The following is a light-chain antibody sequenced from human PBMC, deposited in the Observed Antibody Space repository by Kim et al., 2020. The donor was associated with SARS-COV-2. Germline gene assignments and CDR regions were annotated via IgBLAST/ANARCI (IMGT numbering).Light chain of an antibody. V-gene: IGLV2-11*01. Sequence: QSVPISRTRTSRDVGGYNYVSWYQQHPGKAPKLMIYDVSKRPSGVPDRFSGSKSGNTASLTISGLQAEDEADYYCCSYAGSYTFVFGTGTKVTVL. CDR3: CSYAGSYTFV. CDR2: DVS. J-gene: IGLJ1*01. CDR1: SRDVGGYNY.